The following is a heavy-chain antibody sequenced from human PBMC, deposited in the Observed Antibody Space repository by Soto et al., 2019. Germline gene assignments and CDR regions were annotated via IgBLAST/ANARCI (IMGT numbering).Heavy chain of an antibody. CDR3: ARLRRVRGVITTDFDY. CDR2: IYYSGST. V-gene: IGHV4-39*01. J-gene: IGHJ4*02. Sequence: ASETLSLTCTVSGGSISSSSYYWGWIRQPPGKGLEWIGSIYYSGSTYYNPSLKSRVTISVDTSKNQFSLKLSSVTAADTAVYYCARLRRVRGVITTDFDYWGQGTLVTVSS. D-gene: IGHD3-10*01. CDR1: GGSISSSSYY.